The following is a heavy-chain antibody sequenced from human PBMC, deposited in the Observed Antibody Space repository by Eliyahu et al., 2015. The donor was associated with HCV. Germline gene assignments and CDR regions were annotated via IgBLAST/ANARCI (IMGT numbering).Heavy chain of an antibody. CDR2: IIPLFGTP. J-gene: IGHJ4*02. V-gene: IGHV1-69*01. CDR3: ARDFGSARDAKNFFVY. Sequence: QVQLVQSGAEVKKPGSSVKVSCKASGDTFRTYSISWVRQSPGRGLEWMGGIIPLFGTPSYAQKFQGRISIIADESTGTSYMELSSLTSEDTAVYYCARDFGSARDAKNFFVYWGQGTLVTVSS. D-gene: IGHD3-10*01. CDR1: GDTFRTYS.